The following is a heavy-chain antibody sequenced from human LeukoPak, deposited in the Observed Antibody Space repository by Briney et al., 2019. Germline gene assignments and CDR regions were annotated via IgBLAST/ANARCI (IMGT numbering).Heavy chain of an antibody. CDR2: IKQDGSET. D-gene: IGHD3-10*01. CDR3: AREVLMGPRYFDY. Sequence: GGSLRLSCVASGLTFSSYWMSWVRQAPGKGLEWVANIKQDGSETYYVGSVKGRFTISRDNARNSLYLQMNSLRADDTAVYYCAREVLMGPRYFDYWGQGTLVTVSS. CDR1: GLTFSSYW. V-gene: IGHV3-7*01. J-gene: IGHJ4*02.